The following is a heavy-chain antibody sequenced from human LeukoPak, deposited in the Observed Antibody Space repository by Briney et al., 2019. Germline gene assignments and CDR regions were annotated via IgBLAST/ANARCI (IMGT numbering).Heavy chain of an antibody. CDR2: ISWISGSI. Sequence: PGRSRRLSGAASGFTFDDYAMHWGRQAPGKGLEWVSGISWISGSIGYADSVKGRFTISRDNAKNSLYLQMNSLRAEVTALYDCAKDSSSGYSYVDYWGQGTLVTVSS. V-gene: IGHV3-9*01. J-gene: IGHJ4*02. CDR1: GFTFDDYA. D-gene: IGHD3-22*01. CDR3: AKDSSSGYSYVDY.